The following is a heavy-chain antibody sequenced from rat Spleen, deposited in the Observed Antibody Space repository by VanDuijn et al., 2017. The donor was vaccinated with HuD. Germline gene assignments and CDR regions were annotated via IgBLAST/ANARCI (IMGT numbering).Heavy chain of an antibody. Sequence: EVQLVESGGGLVQPGRSLKLSCAASGFTFSDYAMAWVRQAPKKGLEWVATIIYDGSSTYYRDSVKGRFTISRDNAKSTLYLQMDSLRSEDTATYYCARLSSGDLYWYFDFWGPGTMVTVSS. CDR1: GFTFSDYA. J-gene: IGHJ1*01. V-gene: IGHV5-17*01. CDR2: IIYDGSST. D-gene: IGHD1-1*01. CDR3: ARLSSGDLYWYFDF.